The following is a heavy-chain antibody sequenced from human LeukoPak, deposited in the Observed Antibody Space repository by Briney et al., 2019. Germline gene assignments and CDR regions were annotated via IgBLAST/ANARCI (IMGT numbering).Heavy chain of an antibody. CDR3: ARLGVQWVVGHWFDP. D-gene: IGHD1-26*01. Sequence: PSETLSLTCTVSGYSISSGYYWGWIRQPPGKGLEWIGSIYHSGSTYYNPSLKSRVTISVDTSKNQFSLKLSSVTAADTAVYYCARLGVQWVVGHWFDPWGQGTLVTVSS. CDR2: IYHSGST. CDR1: GYSISSGYY. V-gene: IGHV4-38-2*02. J-gene: IGHJ5*02.